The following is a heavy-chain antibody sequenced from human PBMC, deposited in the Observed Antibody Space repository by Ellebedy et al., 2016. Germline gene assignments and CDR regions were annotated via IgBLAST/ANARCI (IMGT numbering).Heavy chain of an antibody. J-gene: IGHJ4*02. D-gene: IGHD4-23*01. Sequence: GGSLRLSXAASGFTFDDYAMHWVRQAPGKGLEWVSLISWDGGSTYYAGSVKGRFTISRDNSKNSLYLQMNSLRTEDTALYYCAKDTLSPLYCGGNSGGLDYWGQGTLVTVSS. V-gene: IGHV3-43*01. CDR2: ISWDGGST. CDR1: GFTFDDYA. CDR3: AKDTLSPLYCGGNSGGLDY.